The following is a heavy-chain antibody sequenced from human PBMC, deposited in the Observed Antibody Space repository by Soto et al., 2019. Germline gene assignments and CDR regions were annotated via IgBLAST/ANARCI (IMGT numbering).Heavy chain of an antibody. CDR3: ATEGYYYGSGSYPYFDH. V-gene: IGHV1-24*01. Sequence: VASVKVSCKVSGYSLTELSINWVRQAPGKGLEWMGGFDPEEDEIIYAQKFQGRVTMTEDTSTDTAYMELSSLRSEDTAVYYCATEGYYYGSGSYPYFDHWG. D-gene: IGHD3-10*01. J-gene: IGHJ4*01. CDR1: GYSLTELS. CDR2: FDPEEDEI.